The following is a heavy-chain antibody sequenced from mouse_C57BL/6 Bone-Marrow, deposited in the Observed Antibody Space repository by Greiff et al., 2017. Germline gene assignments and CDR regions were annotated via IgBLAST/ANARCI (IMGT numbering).Heavy chain of an antibody. Sequence: QVQLQQSGPELVKPGASVKISCKASGYAFSSSWMNWVKQRPGKGLEWIGRIYPGDGDTNYNGKFKGKATLTADKSSSTAYMQLSSLTSEDSAVYFCARYAQATLMDDWGQGTSVTVSS. D-gene: IGHD3-2*02. CDR3: ARYAQATLMDD. J-gene: IGHJ4*01. CDR2: IYPGDGDT. CDR1: GYAFSSSW. V-gene: IGHV1-82*01.